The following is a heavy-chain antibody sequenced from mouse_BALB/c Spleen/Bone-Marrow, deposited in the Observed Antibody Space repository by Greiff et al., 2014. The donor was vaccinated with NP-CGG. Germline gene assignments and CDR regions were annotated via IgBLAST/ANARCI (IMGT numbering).Heavy chain of an antibody. Sequence: EVQRVESGAELVKPGASVKLSYTASGFNIKDTYMHWVKQRPEQGLEWIGRIDPANGNTKYDPKFQGKATITADTSSNTAYLQLSSLTSEDTAVYYCASYYYGSSSFAYWGQGTLVTVSA. CDR1: GFNIKDTY. J-gene: IGHJ3*01. CDR2: IDPANGNT. D-gene: IGHD1-1*01. CDR3: ASYYYGSSSFAY. V-gene: IGHV14-3*02.